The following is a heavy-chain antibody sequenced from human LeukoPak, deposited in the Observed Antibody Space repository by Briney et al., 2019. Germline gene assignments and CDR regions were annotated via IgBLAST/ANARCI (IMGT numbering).Heavy chain of an antibody. CDR1: GFTFSSYA. J-gene: IGHJ4*02. CDR3: ARDLRGYCSSTSCYVPDY. Sequence: GGSLRLSCAASGFTFSSYAMDWVRQAPGKGLEWVAVISYDGSNKYYADSVKGRFTISRDNSKNTLYLQMNSLRAEDTAVYYCARDLRGYCSSTSCYVPDYWGQGTLVTVSS. V-gene: IGHV3-30-3*01. CDR2: ISYDGSNK. D-gene: IGHD2-2*01.